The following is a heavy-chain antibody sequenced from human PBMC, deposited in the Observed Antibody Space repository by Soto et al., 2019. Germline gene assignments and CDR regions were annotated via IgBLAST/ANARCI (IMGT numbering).Heavy chain of an antibody. V-gene: IGHV4-39*02. CDR3: ARRLSKYGSGSYPPLEYFDY. Sequence: QLQLQESGPGLVKPSETLSLTCTVSGGSISSSSYYWGWIRQPPGKGLEWLGGIYYSGSTYYNPSLNIRVTIAVDTAKNHFSLKLSSVTAADTAVYYCARRLSKYGSGSYPPLEYFDYWGQGTLVTVSS. CDR2: IYYSGST. J-gene: IGHJ4*02. CDR1: GGSISSSSYY. D-gene: IGHD3-10*01.